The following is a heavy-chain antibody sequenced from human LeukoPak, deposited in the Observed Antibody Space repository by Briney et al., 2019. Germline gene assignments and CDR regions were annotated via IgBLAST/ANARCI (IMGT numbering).Heavy chain of an antibody. V-gene: IGHV3-33*01. Sequence: GGSLRLSCAASGFTFSSYGMHWVRQAPGKGLEWVAVIWYDGSNKYYADSVKGRFTISRDNSKNTMYLQMNSLRAEDTAVYYCARDGLQQQWLTSWGQGTLVTVSS. CDR1: GFTFSSYG. CDR3: ARDGLQQQWLTS. J-gene: IGHJ4*02. CDR2: IWYDGSNK. D-gene: IGHD6-19*01.